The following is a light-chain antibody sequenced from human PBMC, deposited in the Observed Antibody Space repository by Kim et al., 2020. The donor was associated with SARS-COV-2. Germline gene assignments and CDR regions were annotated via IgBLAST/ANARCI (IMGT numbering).Light chain of an antibody. CDR3: QQGYNTPDT. CDR2: AAS. J-gene: IGKJ2*01. CDR1: QPISTY. V-gene: IGKV1-39*01. Sequence: DIQMTQSPSSLSASIGDRVTITCQTSQPISTYLNWYQQKQGRAPKLLIFAASTLQSGVPSRFSGTGAGTGFTLTISDLQLEDHASYFCQQGYNTPDTFGQGTKREI.